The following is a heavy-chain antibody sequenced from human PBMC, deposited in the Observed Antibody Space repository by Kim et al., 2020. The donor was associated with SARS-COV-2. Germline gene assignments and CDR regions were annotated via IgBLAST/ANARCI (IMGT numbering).Heavy chain of an antibody. CDR3: ARPRAPIVVGYYYGMDV. J-gene: IGHJ6*02. V-gene: IGHV3-33*01. Sequence: GGSLRLSCAASGFTFSSYGMHWVRQAPGKGLEWVAVIWYDGSNKYYADSVKGRFTISRDNSKNTLYLQMNSLRAEDTAVYYCARPRAPIVVGYYYGMDVWGQGTTVTVSS. D-gene: IGHD2-2*01. CDR2: IWYDGSNK. CDR1: GFTFSSYG.